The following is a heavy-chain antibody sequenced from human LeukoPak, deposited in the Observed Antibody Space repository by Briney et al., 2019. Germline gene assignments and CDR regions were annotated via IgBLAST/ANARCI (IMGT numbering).Heavy chain of an antibody. J-gene: IGHJ3*02. D-gene: IGHD2/OR15-2a*01. CDR3: ARVCYYSLGAFDI. V-gene: IGHV4-39*07. CDR1: SGSISTSNYY. Sequence: PSETLSLTCTVSSGSISTSNYYWGWVRQPPGKALEWIGNIFYSGSTYYNPSLKSRVTISVDTSKNQFSLKLSSVTAADTAVYYCARVCYYSLGAFDIWGQGTMVTVSS. CDR2: IFYSGST.